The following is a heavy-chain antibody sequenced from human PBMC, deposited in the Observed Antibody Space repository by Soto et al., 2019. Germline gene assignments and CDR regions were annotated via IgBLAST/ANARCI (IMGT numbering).Heavy chain of an antibody. CDR1: GFTFSSYS. J-gene: IGHJ4*02. V-gene: IGHV3-21*01. CDR3: ARAPRSRSGYSFDY. D-gene: IGHD3-22*01. CDR2: ISSSSSYI. Sequence: EVQLVESGGGLVKPGGSLRLSCAASGFTFSSYSMNWVRQSPGKGLEWVSSISSSSSYIYYADSVKGRFTSSRDNAKNTLYLQMNSLRAEDTAVYYCARAPRSRSGYSFDYWGQGTLVTVSS.